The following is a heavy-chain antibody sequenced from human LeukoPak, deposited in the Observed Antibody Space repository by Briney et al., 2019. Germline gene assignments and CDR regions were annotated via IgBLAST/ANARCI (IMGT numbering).Heavy chain of an antibody. Sequence: PSETLSLTCAVYGGSFSGYYWSWIRQPPGKGLEWIGEINHSGSTNYNPSLKSRVTISVDTSKNQFSLKLSSVTAADTAVYYCASTYDSSGYYYGPRYYYYMDVWGKGTTVTVSS. D-gene: IGHD3-22*01. V-gene: IGHV4-34*01. CDR2: INHSGST. CDR3: ASTYDSSGYYYGPRYYYYMDV. J-gene: IGHJ6*03. CDR1: GGSFSGYY.